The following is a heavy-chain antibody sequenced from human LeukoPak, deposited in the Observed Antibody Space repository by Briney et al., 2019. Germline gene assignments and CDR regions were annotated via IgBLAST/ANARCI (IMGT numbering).Heavy chain of an antibody. CDR2: ISAYNGNT. Sequence: ASVKVSCKASGYTFTSYGISWVRQAPGQGLEWMGWISAYNGNTNYAQKLPGRVTMTTDTSTSTAYMELRSLRSDDTAVYYCARDRDVPAATSFDYWGQGTLVTVSS. CDR1: GYTFTSYG. CDR3: ARDRDVPAATSFDY. D-gene: IGHD2-2*01. V-gene: IGHV1-18*04. J-gene: IGHJ4*02.